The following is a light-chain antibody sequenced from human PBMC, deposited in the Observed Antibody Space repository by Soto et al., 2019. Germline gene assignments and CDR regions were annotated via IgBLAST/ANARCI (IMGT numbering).Light chain of an antibody. CDR2: DAS. CDR1: QSVSSY. V-gene: IGKV3-11*01. Sequence: EIVLTQSTSTLSLSPGERATLSCRASQSVSSYLAWYQQKPGQAPRLLIYDASNRATCIPPRFSGSGSGTDFTLTIGNLEPEDFAGVYCQQRSNGPPFTFGGGTNVEIK. J-gene: IGKJ4*01. CDR3: QQRSNGPPFT.